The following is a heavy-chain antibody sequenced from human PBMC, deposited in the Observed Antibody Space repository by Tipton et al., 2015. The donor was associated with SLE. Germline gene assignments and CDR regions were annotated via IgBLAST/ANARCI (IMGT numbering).Heavy chain of an antibody. CDR3: TRDRAAAGPDAFDI. CDR1: GFTFGDYA. D-gene: IGHD6-13*01. CDR2: IRSKAYGGTT. J-gene: IGHJ3*02. Sequence: SLRLSCTASGFTFGDYAMSWFRQAPGKGLEWVGFIRSKAYGGTTEYAASVKGRFTISRDDSKSIAYLQMNSLKTEDTAVYYCTRDRAAAGPDAFDIWGQGTMVTVSS. V-gene: IGHV3-49*03.